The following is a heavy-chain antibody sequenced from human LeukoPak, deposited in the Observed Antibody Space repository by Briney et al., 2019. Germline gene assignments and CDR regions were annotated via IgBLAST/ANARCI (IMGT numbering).Heavy chain of an antibody. V-gene: IGHV4-39*01. J-gene: IGHJ5*02. CDR3: ARHPNSWFDP. Sequence: SETLSLTCTVSGGSISTTNYYWGWIRQPPGKGLEWIGIIYYTGSTYYNPSLKSRVTISVDTSKNQFSLSLNSVTAADTAVYYCARHPNSWFDPWGQGTLVTVSS. CDR1: GGSISTTNYY. CDR2: IYYTGST.